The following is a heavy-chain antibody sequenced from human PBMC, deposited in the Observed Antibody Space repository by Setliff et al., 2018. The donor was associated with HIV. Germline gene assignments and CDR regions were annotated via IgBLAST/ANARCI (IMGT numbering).Heavy chain of an antibody. D-gene: IGHD5-18*01. J-gene: IGHJ4*02. CDR3: GRLSDTAMASFDS. CDR2: IYKSGST. CDR1: GGSITASH. V-gene: IGHV4-59*08. Sequence: PSETLSLTCTVSGGSITASHWSWIRQPAGKGLEWIGYIYKSGSTNYKASLKNRVTISADTPKNQFSLKLRSVTAADTAVYYCGRLSDTAMASFDSWGQGTLVTVSS.